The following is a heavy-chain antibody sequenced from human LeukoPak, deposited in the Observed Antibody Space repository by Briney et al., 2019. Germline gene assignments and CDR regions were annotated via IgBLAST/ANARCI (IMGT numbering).Heavy chain of an antibody. J-gene: IGHJ4*02. CDR2: ISGSGGST. D-gene: IGHD3-10*01. CDR1: GFTFSSYA. V-gene: IGHV3-23*01. CDR3: ARTSASGNYPLDY. Sequence: QSGGSLRLSCAASGFTFSSYAMSWVRQAPGKGLGGVSYISGSGGSTYYADSVKGRFTISRDNDKNTVFFQMSRLRAEDTALYYCARTSASGNYPLDYWGQGTLVTVSS.